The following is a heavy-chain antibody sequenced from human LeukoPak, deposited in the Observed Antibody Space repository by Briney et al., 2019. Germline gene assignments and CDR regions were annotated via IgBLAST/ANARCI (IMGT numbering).Heavy chain of an antibody. J-gene: IGHJ4*02. Sequence: GGSLRLSCAASGFTVSSNFMTWVRQAPGKGLEWVSAISGSGGSTYYADSVKGRFTISRDNSKNTLCLQMNSLRAEDTAVYYCATKGVYGGLDYWGQGTLVTVSS. D-gene: IGHD2-8*01. V-gene: IGHV3-23*01. CDR2: ISGSGGST. CDR1: GFTVSSNF. CDR3: ATKGVYGGLDY.